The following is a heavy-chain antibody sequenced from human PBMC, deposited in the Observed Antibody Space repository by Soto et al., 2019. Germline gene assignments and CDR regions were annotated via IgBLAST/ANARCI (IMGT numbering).Heavy chain of an antibody. CDR2: IIPISETT. J-gene: IGHJ6*02. Sequence: QVQLVQSGAEVKKPGSSVKVSCKASVGTFSSYAISWVRQAPVQGLEWMGGIIPISETTNYAQKFQGRVTITADESKSTAYMELSSLRSEDTAVYYCARSQGSSTSVEIYYYYYYGMDVWGQGTTVTVSS. CDR1: VGTFSSYA. V-gene: IGHV1-69*01. CDR3: ARSQGSSTSVEIYYYYYYGMDV. D-gene: IGHD2-2*01.